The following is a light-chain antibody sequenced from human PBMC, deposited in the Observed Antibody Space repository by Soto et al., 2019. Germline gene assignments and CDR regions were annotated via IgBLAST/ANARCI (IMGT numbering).Light chain of an antibody. CDR3: QQSYSIPLT. Sequence: DIQMTQSPSSLSASVGDRVTITCRASQSITSYLNWYQQIPGKAPKLLIYAASSLQSGVPSRFRGGGSVTDFTLTISNLQPEDFATYYCQQSYSIPLTFGGGTKVEIK. V-gene: IGKV1-39*01. CDR1: QSITSY. CDR2: AAS. J-gene: IGKJ4*01.